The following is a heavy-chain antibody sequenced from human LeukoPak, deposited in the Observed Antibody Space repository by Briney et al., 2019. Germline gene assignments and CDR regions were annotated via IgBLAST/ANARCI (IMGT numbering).Heavy chain of an antibody. J-gene: IGHJ6*02. CDR1: GGSISSGGYY. CDR3: ASNVGPRRRSPVLMDV. V-gene: IGHV3-11*04. D-gene: IGHD1-26*01. Sequence: LSLTCTVSGGSISSGGYYWSWIRQAPGRGLEWVSVISGSGGATVYADSVKGRFTISRDNAKNSLYLQLSSLRAEDTAIYYCASNVGPRRRSPVLMDVWGQGTTVTVSS. CDR2: ISGSGGAT.